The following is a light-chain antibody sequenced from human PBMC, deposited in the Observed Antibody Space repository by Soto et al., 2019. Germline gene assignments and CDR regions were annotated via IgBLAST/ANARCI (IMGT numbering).Light chain of an antibody. V-gene: IGKV2-28*01. CDR2: WGS. CDR3: LRSRQCPWT. CDR1: QSLRQSNGHNW. J-gene: IGKJ1*01. Sequence: MTQSPLSLPVTPGEAASTSSRPSQSLRQSNGHNWVDWYLQKPGQAPRLLIFWGSSRASGVPDRFRGSGSGTDFTLTISRVEAEDVGVYYCLRSRQCPWTFGQGTKVDIK.